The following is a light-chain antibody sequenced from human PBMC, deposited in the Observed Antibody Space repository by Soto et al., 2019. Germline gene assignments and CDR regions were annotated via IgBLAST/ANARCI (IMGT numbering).Light chain of an antibody. J-gene: IGKJ5*01. CDR2: GAS. V-gene: IGKV3-15*01. CDR3: QQYNYWPT. CDR1: QSVSSN. Sequence: EIVMTQSPATLSVSLGERATLSCRASQSVSSNLAWYQHKPGQAPRLLIYGASTRATGIPARFSGSGSATEFTLTINSLQSEDFAVYYCQQYNYWPTFGQGTRLEIK.